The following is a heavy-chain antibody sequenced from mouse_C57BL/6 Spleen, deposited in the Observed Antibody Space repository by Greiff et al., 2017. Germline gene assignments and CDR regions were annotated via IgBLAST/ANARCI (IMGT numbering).Heavy chain of an antibody. V-gene: IGHV1-69*01. D-gene: IGHD2-2*01. CDR1: GYTFTSYW. Sequence: VQLQQPGAELVMPGASVKLSCKASGYTFTSYWMHWVKQRPGQGLEWIGEIDPSDSYTNYNQKFKGKSTLTVDKSSSKAYMQLSSLTAEDSAVSCWSREGRGGYGEWAMDYWGQGTSVTVSS. CDR2: IDPSDSYT. CDR3: SREGRGGYGEWAMDY. J-gene: IGHJ4*01.